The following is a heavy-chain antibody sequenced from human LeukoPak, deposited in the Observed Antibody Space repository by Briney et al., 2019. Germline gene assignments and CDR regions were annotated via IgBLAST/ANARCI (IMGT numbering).Heavy chain of an antibody. CDR3: ARDAAAGTTTHFDY. Sequence: GGSLRLSCAASGFTFSSYSMNWVRQAPGKGLEWVSSISSSSSYIYYADSVKGRFTISRDNAKNSLYLQMNSLRTEDTAVYYCARDAAAGTTTHFDYWGQGTLVTVSS. J-gene: IGHJ4*02. CDR1: GFTFSSYS. V-gene: IGHV3-21*01. D-gene: IGHD6-13*01. CDR2: ISSSSSYI.